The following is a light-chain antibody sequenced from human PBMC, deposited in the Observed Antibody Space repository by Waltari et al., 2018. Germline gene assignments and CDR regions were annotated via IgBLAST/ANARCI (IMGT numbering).Light chain of an antibody. CDR3: SSQSSNNVVL. Sequence: QSALTQPASVSGSPGQSIPISCTGISIDVGSHNSVFWYPDQPGQGPNVLIYDVSDRPSGVSARFSGSKSDNTASLTISGLQAEDEADYYCSSQSSNNVVLFGGGTKVTVL. CDR2: DVS. J-gene: IGLJ3*02. CDR1: SIDVGSHNS. V-gene: IGLV2-14*03.